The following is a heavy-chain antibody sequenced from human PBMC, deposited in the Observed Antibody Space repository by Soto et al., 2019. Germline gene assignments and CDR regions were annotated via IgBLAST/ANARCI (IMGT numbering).Heavy chain of an antibody. V-gene: IGHV6-1*01. CDR3: ARLDHWNRNYYYYGMDV. CDR2: TYYRSKWYN. Sequence: PSQTLSRTYDICGDNVSSNSAAWNWIRKSPSRGLEWLGRTYYRSKWYNDYAVSVKSRITINPDTSKNQFSLQLNSVTPEDTAVYYCARLDHWNRNYYYYGMDVWGQGTTVTVSS. J-gene: IGHJ6*02. CDR1: GDNVSSNSAA. D-gene: IGHD1-1*01.